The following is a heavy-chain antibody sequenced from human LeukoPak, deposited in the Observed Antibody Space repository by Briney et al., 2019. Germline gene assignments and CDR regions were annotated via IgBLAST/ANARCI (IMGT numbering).Heavy chain of an antibody. V-gene: IGHV4-39*07. CDR3: ARDFSSSSTVYYSYYMDV. Sequence: PSETLSLTCTVSGGSISSRPYYWGWVRQPPGKGLERIGTISYSGTTYYSPSLKSRVTISLDTSKNQFSLKLSSVTAADTAIYYCARDFSSSSTVYYSYYMDVWGKGTTVTVSS. J-gene: IGHJ6*03. CDR1: GGSISSRPYY. D-gene: IGHD6-6*01. CDR2: ISYSGTT.